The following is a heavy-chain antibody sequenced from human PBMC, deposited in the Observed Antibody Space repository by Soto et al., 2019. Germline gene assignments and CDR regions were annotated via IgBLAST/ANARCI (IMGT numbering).Heavy chain of an antibody. CDR3: AKASYCSGGSCLPFDY. J-gene: IGHJ4*02. D-gene: IGHD2-15*01. CDR2: ISGSGGST. V-gene: IGHV3-23*01. Sequence: GGSLRLSCAASGFTFSSYAMSWVRQAPGKGLEWVSAISGSGGSTYYADSVKGRFTISRDNSKNTLYLQINSLRAEDRAVYYCAKASYCSGGSCLPFDYWGQGTLVTVSS. CDR1: GFTFSSYA.